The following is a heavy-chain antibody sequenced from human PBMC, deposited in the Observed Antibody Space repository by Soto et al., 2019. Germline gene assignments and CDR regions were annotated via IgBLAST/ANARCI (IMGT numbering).Heavy chain of an antibody. CDR3: VRHGGRLFDY. J-gene: IGHJ4*02. CDR2: VYYNGGP. CDR1: DGFISSSNY. D-gene: IGHD2-15*01. Sequence: QVQLQESGPGLVKPSGTLSLTCAVSDGFISSSNYWSWVRQPPGKGLEWIGQVYYNGGPSYNPSLRSRVTMSIDKSKNQFSLNLSAVTAADTAVYFCVRHGGRLFDYWGPGHLVTVSS. V-gene: IGHV4-4*02.